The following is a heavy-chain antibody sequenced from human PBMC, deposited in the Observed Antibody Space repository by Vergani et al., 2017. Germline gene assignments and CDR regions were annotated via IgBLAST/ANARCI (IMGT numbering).Heavy chain of an antibody. CDR2: ISSRGSAI. J-gene: IGHJ6*03. Sequence: QVQLVESGGGLVKPGGSLRLSCAASGFTFSDYYISWIRQAPGKGLEWVSYISSRGSAIYYADSVKGRFTISRDNAKNSVYLQMNSLRAEDTAVYYCARYYDFWSVSIPYYYYMDVWGKGTTVTVSS. CDR1: GFTFSDYY. V-gene: IGHV3-11*01. D-gene: IGHD3-3*01. CDR3: ARYYDFWSVSIPYYYYMDV.